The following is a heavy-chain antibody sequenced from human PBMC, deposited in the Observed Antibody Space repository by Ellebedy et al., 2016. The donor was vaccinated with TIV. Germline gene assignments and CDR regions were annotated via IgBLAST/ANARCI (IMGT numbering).Heavy chain of an antibody. D-gene: IGHD3-22*01. V-gene: IGHV3-30*02. CDR2: IWSDGRKK. CDR3: AKFTYYYDSSGYSF. J-gene: IGHJ4*02. CDR1: GFTFSTYG. Sequence: GESLKISCAASGFTFSTYGMHWVRQAPGKGLEWVAVIWSDGRKKYYADSVKGRFTISRYNSKNTLYLRMNSLRAEDTAVYYCAKFTYYYDSSGYSFWGQGTLVTVSS.